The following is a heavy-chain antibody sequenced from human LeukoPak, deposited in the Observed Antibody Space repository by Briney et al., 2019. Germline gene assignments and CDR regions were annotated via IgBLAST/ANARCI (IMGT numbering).Heavy chain of an antibody. D-gene: IGHD2-2*02. V-gene: IGHV4-34*01. CDR3: ARSTALDCSSTSCYTADY. CDR2: INHNGST. J-gene: IGHJ4*02. Sequence: PSETLSLTCAVYGGSFSGYYWSWIRQPPGKGLEWIGEINHNGSTNYNPSLKSRVTISVDTSKNQFSLKLSSVTAADTAVYYCARSTALDCSSTSCYTADYWGQGTLVTVSS. CDR1: GGSFSGYY.